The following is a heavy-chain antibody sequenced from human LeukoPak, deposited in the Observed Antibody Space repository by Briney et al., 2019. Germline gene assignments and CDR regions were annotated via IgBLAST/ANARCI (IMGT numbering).Heavy chain of an antibody. CDR1: GGSISSSNW. Sequence: PSGTLSLTCAVSGGSISSSNWWSWVRQPPGKGLEWIGEIYHSGSTNYNPSLKSRVTISVDKSKNQFSLRLSSVTAADTAVYYCARDLVPDLAAFDIWGQGTMVTVSS. D-gene: IGHD2-8*02. CDR3: ARDLVPDLAAFDI. V-gene: IGHV4-4*02. J-gene: IGHJ3*02. CDR2: IYHSGST.